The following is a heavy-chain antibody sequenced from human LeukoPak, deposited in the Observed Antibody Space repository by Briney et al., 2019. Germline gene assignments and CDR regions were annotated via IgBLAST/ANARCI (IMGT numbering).Heavy chain of an antibody. CDR3: AKRPDCSTSNCFRFEY. J-gene: IGHJ4*02. Sequence: GGSLRLSCAASGFTFSTYAMSWVRQAPGQGLEWVSSISGDGGSTYYAESVKGRFTISRDNSKNTLYLQMNSLRAEDTAVYYCAKRPDCSTSNCFRFEYWGQGTLVTVSS. V-gene: IGHV3-23*01. D-gene: IGHD2/OR15-2a*01. CDR2: ISGDGGST. CDR1: GFTFSTYA.